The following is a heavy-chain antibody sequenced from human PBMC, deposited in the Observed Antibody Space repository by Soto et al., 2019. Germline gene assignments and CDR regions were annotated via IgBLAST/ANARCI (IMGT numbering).Heavy chain of an antibody. J-gene: IGHJ5*02. CDR1: GGSFSGYY. CDR3: ARPIYGEGRSGWFDP. CDR2: INHSGST. D-gene: IGHD4-17*01. V-gene: IGHV4-34*01. Sequence: SETLSLTCAVYGGSFSGYYWSWIRQPPGKGLEWIGEINHSGSTNYNPSLKSRVTISVDTSKNQFSLKLSSVTAADTAVYYCARPIYGEGRSGWFDPWGQGTLVTVS.